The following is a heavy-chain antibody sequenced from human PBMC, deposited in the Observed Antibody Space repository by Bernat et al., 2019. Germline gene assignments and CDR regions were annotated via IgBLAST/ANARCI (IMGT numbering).Heavy chain of an antibody. CDR3: ARLAFGKGRLLEWFPFDY. Sequence: QLQLQESGPGLVKPSETLSLTCTVSGGSISSSSYYWGWIRQPPGKGLEWIGSIYYSGSTYYNPSLKSLVTIYVDKSRNQFSLKLGSVAAAETAGYCCARLAFGKGRLLEWFPFDYWGQGTLVTVS. CDR1: GGSISSSSYY. V-gene: IGHV4-39*01. J-gene: IGHJ4*02. D-gene: IGHD3-3*01. CDR2: IYYSGST.